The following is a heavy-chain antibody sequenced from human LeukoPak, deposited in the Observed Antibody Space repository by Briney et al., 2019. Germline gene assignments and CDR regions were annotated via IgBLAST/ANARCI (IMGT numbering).Heavy chain of an antibody. D-gene: IGHD1-7*01. CDR2: IKPDGSEK. J-gene: IGHJ4*02. V-gene: IGHV3-7*04. Sequence: HSGGSLRLSRAASGFTFRNYWMNWVRQAPGKGLEWVANIKPDGSEKRYVDSVKGRFTISRDNAKNSLYLQMNSLRAEDTAVYYCARVVGTDEGADYWGQGTMATVCS. CDR1: GFTFRNYW. CDR3: ARVVGTDEGADY.